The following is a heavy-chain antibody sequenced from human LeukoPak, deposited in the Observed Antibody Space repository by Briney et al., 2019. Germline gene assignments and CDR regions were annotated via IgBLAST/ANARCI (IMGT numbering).Heavy chain of an antibody. CDR2: FDPEDGET. CDR1: GYTLTELP. V-gene: IGHV1-24*01. J-gene: IGHJ4*02. Sequence: GASVKVSCKVSGYTLTELPMHWVRQAPGKGLEWMGGFDPEDGETIYAQKFQGRVTMTEDTSTDTAYMELSSLRSEDTAVYYCATDRLYDYVWGSYGAPHFDYWGQGTLVTVSS. D-gene: IGHD3-16*01. CDR3: ATDRLYDYVWGSYGAPHFDY.